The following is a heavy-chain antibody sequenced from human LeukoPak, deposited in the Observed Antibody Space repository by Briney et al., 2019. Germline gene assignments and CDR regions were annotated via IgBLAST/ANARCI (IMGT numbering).Heavy chain of an antibody. CDR2: IKSDWSDT. CDR3: AKDIAARRFDY. J-gene: IGHJ4*02. CDR1: GFTLSSYW. V-gene: IGHV3-74*01. Sequence: GGSLRLSCAASGFTLSSYWMHWVRQVPGKGLVWVSRIKSDWSDTRYADSVKGRFTISRDNAKNTLYLQMNSLRAEDTAVYFCAKDIAARRFDYWGQGTLVTVSS. D-gene: IGHD6-13*01.